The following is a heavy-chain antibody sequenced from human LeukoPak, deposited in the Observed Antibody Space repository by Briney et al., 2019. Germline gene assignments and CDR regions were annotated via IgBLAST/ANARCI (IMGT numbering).Heavy chain of an antibody. CDR3: AKGRGLSYDYGVDY. J-gene: IGHJ4*02. CDR1: GFTFSTYI. CDR2: IGTSTSYI. V-gene: IGHV3-21*04. D-gene: IGHD4-17*01. Sequence: GGSLRLSCAASGFTFSTYIMNWVRQTPGKGLEWVSSIGTSTSYIYYADSVKGRFTISRDNAKNSLYLQMNSLRAEDMALYYCAKGRGLSYDYGVDYWGQGTLVTVSS.